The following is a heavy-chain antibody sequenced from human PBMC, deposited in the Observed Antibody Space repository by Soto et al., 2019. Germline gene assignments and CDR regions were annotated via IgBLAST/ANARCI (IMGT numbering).Heavy chain of an antibody. D-gene: IGHD3-22*01. CDR3: ATDPAITMIVVVPYFYY. V-gene: IGHV3-30*03. CDR2: ISYDGSNK. CDR1: GFTFSSYG. Sequence: QVQLVESGGGGVQPGRSLRLSCAASGFTFSSYGMHWVRQAPGKGLGWVAVISYDGSNKYYADSVKGRFTISRDNSKNTLYLQMNRLRAEDTAVYYCATDPAITMIVVVPYFYYWGQGTLVTVSS. J-gene: IGHJ4*02.